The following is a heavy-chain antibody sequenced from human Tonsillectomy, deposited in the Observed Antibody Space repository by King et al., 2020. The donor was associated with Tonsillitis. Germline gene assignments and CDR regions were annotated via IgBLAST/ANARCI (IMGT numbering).Heavy chain of an antibody. CDR3: ARDDWGLYKAIDI. J-gene: IGHJ3*02. CDR2: ISRGSSYT. CDR1: GFIFNSYS. D-gene: IGHD7-27*01. Sequence: VQLVESGGGLVKPGGSLRLSCAASGFIFNSYSMNWVRQAPGKGLEWVSSISRGSSYTSYADSMKGRFTISRDNAKNSLYLQMNSLRPEDTAVYYCARDDWGLYKAIDIWGQGTMVTVSS. V-gene: IGHV3-21*01.